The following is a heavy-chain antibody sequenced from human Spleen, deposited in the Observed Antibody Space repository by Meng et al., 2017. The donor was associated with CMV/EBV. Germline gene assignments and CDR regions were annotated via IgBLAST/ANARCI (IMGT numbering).Heavy chain of an antibody. CDR3: ARDYIAAAGWGNWFDP. CDR2: INPNSGGT. Sequence: ASVKVSCKASGYTFTGYYMHWVRQAPGQGLEWMGWINPNSGGTNYAQKFQGRVTMTRDTSISTAYMELRSLRSDDTAVYYCARDYIAAAGWGNWFDPWGQGTLVTVSS. J-gene: IGHJ5*02. CDR1: GYTFTGYY. D-gene: IGHD6-13*01. V-gene: IGHV1-2*02.